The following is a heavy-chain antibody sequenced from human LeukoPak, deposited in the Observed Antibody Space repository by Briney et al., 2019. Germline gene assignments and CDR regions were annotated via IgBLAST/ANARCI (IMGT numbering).Heavy chain of an antibody. J-gene: IGHJ4*02. Sequence: ASVKVSCKASGYTFTSYGISWVRQAPGQGLEWMGWISAYNGNTNYAQKLQGRVTMTTDTSTSTAYMELRSLGSDDTAVYYCARDRSYYYDSSGYLDYWGQGTLVTVSS. CDR3: ARDRSYYYDSSGYLDY. D-gene: IGHD3-22*01. CDR1: GYTFTSYG. V-gene: IGHV1-18*01. CDR2: ISAYNGNT.